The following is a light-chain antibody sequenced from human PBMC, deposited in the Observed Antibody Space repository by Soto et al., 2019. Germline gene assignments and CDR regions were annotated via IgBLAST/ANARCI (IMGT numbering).Light chain of an antibody. Sequence: EVVKTKYPATLSVSPGERDTLSCRASQSVSSNLAWYQQKPGQAPRLLIYGASTRATGIPARFSGSGSGTEFTLTISSLQSEDFAVYYCQQYNNWPPYTFGQGTKLEIK. V-gene: IGKV3-15*01. CDR3: QQYNNWPPYT. CDR1: QSVSSN. J-gene: IGKJ2*01. CDR2: GAS.